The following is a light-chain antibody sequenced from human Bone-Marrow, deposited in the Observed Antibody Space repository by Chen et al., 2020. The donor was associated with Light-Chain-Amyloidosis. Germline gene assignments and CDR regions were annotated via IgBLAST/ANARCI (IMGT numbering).Light chain of an antibody. J-gene: IGLJ2*01. CDR2: RDT. V-gene: IGLV3-25*03. CDR1: DLPTKY. CDR3: QSADSSGTYEVI. Sequence: SYELTQPPSVSGSPGQTARITCSGDDLPTKYAYWYQQKPGQAPVLVIHRDTEQPSGISERFSGSSSGTTATLTISGVQAEDEADYHCQSADSSGTYEVIFGGGTKLTVL.